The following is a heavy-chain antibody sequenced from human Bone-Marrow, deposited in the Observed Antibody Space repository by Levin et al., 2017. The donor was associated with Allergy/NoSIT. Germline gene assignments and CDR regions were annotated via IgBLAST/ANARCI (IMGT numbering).Heavy chain of an antibody. CDR2: IYYSGNT. D-gene: IGHD5-24*01. CDR3: AREDGYVFDY. CDR1: CGSIRTGGFH. J-gene: IGHJ4*02. V-gene: IGHV4-31*03. Sequence: SQTLSLPCSLSCGSIRTGGFHWSWVRQRPGKGLEWIGYIYYSGNTYYNPSLQSRLSISIDTSKNQFSLRLTSVTAADTAVYYCAREDGYVFDYWGQGTLVTVSS.